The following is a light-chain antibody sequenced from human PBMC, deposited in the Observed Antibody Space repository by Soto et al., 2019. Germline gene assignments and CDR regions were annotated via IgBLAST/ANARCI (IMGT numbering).Light chain of an antibody. J-gene: IGLJ3*02. V-gene: IGLV1-44*01. CDR1: SSNIGSET. Sequence: QSVLNQPPSASGTPGQRVTISCSGSSSNIGSETVNWYQQVPGMAPKLLIYANNQRPSGVPDRFSVSKSGTSASLAIGGLQSEDEADYYCAAWDDSLKGWVFGGGTKLTVL. CDR2: ANN. CDR3: AAWDDSLKGWV.